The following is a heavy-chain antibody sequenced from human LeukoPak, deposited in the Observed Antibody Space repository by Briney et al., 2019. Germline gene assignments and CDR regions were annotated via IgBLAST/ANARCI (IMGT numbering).Heavy chain of an antibody. CDR1: GFTFSTYW. J-gene: IGHJ4*02. V-gene: IGHV3-74*01. D-gene: IGHD3-10*01. Sequence: PVGSLRLSCAASGFTFSTYWMHWVRQAPGKGLVWVSHINPAGSTAFYADSVKGRFTISRDNAKNTVYLQMSSLGAEDTAVYYCGRGMIGAYGSDYWGQGTLATVSS. CDR2: INPAGSTA. CDR3: GRGMIGAYGSDY.